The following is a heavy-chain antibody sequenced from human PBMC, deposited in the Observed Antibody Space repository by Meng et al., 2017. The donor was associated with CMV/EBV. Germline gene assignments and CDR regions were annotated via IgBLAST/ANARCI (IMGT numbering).Heavy chain of an antibody. V-gene: IGHV4-39*07. CDR2: IYYSGST. D-gene: IGHD6-6*01. Sequence: SETLSLTCTVSGGSISSSSYYWGWIRQPPGKGLEWIGSIYYSGSTYYNPSLKSRVTISVDTSKNQFSLKLSSVTAADTAVYYCAKVAHEQLGGYCEYWGQGTLVTVSS. J-gene: IGHJ4*02. CDR1: GGSISSSSYY. CDR3: AKVAHEQLGGYCEY.